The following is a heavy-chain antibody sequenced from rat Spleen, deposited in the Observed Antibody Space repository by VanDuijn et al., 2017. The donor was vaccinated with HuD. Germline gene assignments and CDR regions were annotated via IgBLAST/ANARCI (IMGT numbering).Heavy chain of an antibody. CDR1: GFTFNNYW. CDR2: ITNTGGST. CDR3: ARTIYDYFDY. J-gene: IGHJ2*01. Sequence: EVQLVESGGGLVQPGRSLKLSCVASGFTFNNYWMTWIRQAPGKGLEWVASITNTGGSTYYPDSMKGRFTISRDNAENTVYLQMNSLRSEDTATYYCARTIYDYFDYWGQGVMVTVSS. V-gene: IGHV5-31*01.